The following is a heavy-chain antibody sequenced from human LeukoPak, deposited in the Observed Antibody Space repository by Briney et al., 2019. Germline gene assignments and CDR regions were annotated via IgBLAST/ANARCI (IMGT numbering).Heavy chain of an antibody. Sequence: GGSLRLSCAASGFTVSDNYTSWVRQAPGKGLEWVSVIYSDGITYYADSVEGRFTISRDNSKNTVYLQMNSLRVEDTAIYYCAKGNYYFDSSGYFHFDSWGQGTLVTVSA. CDR2: IYSDGIT. J-gene: IGHJ4*02. CDR3: AKGNYYFDSSGYFHFDS. D-gene: IGHD3-22*01. V-gene: IGHV3-53*01. CDR1: GFTVSDNY.